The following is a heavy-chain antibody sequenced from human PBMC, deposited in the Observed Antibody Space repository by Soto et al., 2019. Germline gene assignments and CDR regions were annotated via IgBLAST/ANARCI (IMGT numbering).Heavy chain of an antibody. Sequence: ASVKVSCKASGYTFTSYGISWVRQAPGQGLEWMGWISAYNGNTNYAQKLQGRVTMTTDTSTSTAYMELRSLRSDDTAVYYCARVSYYDSSGYYASWFDPWGQGTLVTVSS. CDR3: ARVSYYDSSGYYASWFDP. V-gene: IGHV1-18*01. D-gene: IGHD3-22*01. CDR1: GYTFTSYG. CDR2: ISAYNGNT. J-gene: IGHJ5*02.